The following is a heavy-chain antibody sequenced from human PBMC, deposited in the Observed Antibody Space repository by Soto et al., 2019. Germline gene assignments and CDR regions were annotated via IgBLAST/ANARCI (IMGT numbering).Heavy chain of an antibody. V-gene: IGHV1-69*13. CDR1: GGTFSSDA. Sequence: AASVKVSCKASGGTFSSDAVSWVRQAPGQGLEWMGGLIPILGTTHYAQKFQGRVTITADESTNTAYMELSSLRSDDTAVYYCARASGYVSGWYHGYWGQGTRVTVSS. CDR3: ARASGYVSGWYHGY. D-gene: IGHD6-19*01. CDR2: LIPILGTT. J-gene: IGHJ4*02.